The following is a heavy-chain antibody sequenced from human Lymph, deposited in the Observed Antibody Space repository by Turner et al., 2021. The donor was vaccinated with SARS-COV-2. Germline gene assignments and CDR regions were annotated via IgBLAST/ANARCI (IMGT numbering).Heavy chain of an antibody. V-gene: IGHV3-53*04. Sequence: EVQLVESGGGLVQPGGSLRRACAASGFTVSSSYMTWVRQGPGKGLEWVSVIYSGGSTYYADSVKGRFTISRHNSKHTLYLQMNSLRAEDTAVYYCARDEGHYGMDVWGQGTTVTVSS. CDR3: ARDEGHYGMDV. J-gene: IGHJ6*02. CDR2: IYSGGST. CDR1: GFTVSSSY.